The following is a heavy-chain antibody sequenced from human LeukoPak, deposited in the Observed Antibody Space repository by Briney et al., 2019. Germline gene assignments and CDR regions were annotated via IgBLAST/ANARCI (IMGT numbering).Heavy chain of an antibody. J-gene: IGHJ4*02. D-gene: IGHD6-6*01. CDR1: GDSISSYY. CDR3: ARLTRLSTSPDRYYLDY. Sequence: SETLSFTCTVSGDSISSYYWSWIRQPPGKGLEWIGYIYTSGGTNYIPSLKGRVTISIDTSTNQSPLKLSSVTAADSAVYYCARLTRLSTSPDRYYLDYWGQGTLVTVSS. V-gene: IGHV4-4*09. CDR2: IYTSGGT.